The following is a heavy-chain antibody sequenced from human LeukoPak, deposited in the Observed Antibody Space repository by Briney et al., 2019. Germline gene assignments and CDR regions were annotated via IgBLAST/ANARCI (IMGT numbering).Heavy chain of an antibody. Sequence: SETLSLTCAVYGGSFSGYYWSWIRQPPGKGLEWVGEINHSGSTNYNPSLKSRVTISVDTSKNQFSLKLSSVTAADTAVYYCARGRKRIVVVVAASNWFDPWGQGTLVTVSS. CDR2: INHSGST. D-gene: IGHD2-15*01. CDR3: ARGRKRIVVVVAASNWFDP. J-gene: IGHJ5*02. CDR1: GGSFSGYY. V-gene: IGHV4-34*01.